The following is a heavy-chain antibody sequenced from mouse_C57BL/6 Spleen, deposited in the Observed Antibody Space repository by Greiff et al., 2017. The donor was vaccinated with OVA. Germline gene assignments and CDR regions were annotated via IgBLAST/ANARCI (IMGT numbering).Heavy chain of an antibody. V-gene: IGHV1-59*01. D-gene: IGHD2-5*01. Sequence: VQLQQSGAELVRPGTSVKLSCKASGYTFTSYWMHWVKQRPGQGLEWIGVIDPSDSYTNYNQKFKGKATLTVDTSSSTAYMQLSSLTSEDSAVYYCASQDRSNFYAMDYWGQGTSVTVSS. CDR1: GYTFTSYW. J-gene: IGHJ4*01. CDR2: IDPSDSYT. CDR3: ASQDRSNFYAMDY.